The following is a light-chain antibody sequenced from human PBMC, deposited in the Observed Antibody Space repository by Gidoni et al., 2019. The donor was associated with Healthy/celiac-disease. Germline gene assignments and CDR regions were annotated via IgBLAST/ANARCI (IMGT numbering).Light chain of an antibody. V-gene: IGKV3-20*01. CDR3: QQYGSSPGMYT. J-gene: IGKJ2*01. Sequence: EIVLTQSPGTLSLSPGERANLSCRASQSVSSSYLAWYQQKPGQAPRLLIYGASSRANGIPDRFSGSGSGTNFTLTISRLEPEEFAVYYCQQYGSSPGMYTFGQGTKLEIK. CDR2: GAS. CDR1: QSVSSSY.